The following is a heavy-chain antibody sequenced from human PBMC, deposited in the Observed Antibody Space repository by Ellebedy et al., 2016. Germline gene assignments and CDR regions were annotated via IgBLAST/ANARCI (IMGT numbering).Heavy chain of an antibody. V-gene: IGHV1-18*01. CDR2: ISAYNGNT. CDR3: ARNLRWQPPGAFDI. Sequence: ASVKVSXKASGYTFTSYGISWVRQAPGQGLEWMGWISAYNGNTNYAQKLQGRVTMTTDTSTSTAYMELSSLRSEDTAVYYCARNLRWQPPGAFDIWGQGTMVTVSS. CDR1: GYTFTSYG. J-gene: IGHJ3*02. D-gene: IGHD4-23*01.